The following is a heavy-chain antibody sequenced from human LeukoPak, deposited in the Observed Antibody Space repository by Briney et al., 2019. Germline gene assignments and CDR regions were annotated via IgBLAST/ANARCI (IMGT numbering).Heavy chain of an antibody. J-gene: IGHJ6*03. V-gene: IGHV4-38-2*02. D-gene: IGHD4-23*01. CDR2: IYHSGST. CDR3: ARAVGYYYYMDV. CDR1: GYSITSGYY. Sequence: SETLSLTCTVSGYSITSGYYGAWIRQSPGKGLEWIGSIYHSGSTFYNPSLRSRATISVDTSKNQFSLRLNSVTAADTAVYYCARAVGYYYYMDVWGKGITVTVSS.